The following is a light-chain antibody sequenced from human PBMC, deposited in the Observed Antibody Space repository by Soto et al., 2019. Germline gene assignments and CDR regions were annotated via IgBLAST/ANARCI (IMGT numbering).Light chain of an antibody. CDR1: SRYVGGYNY. CDR3: NSYTTSTTRQRV. Sequence: QSVLTQPASVSGSPGQSITISCTGTSRYVGGYNYVSWYQQHPGKAPKFMIYAVSNRPSGVSTRFSGSKSGNTASLTISGLQAEDEADYYCNSYTTSTTRQRVFGTGTKLTVL. CDR2: AVS. V-gene: IGLV2-14*01. J-gene: IGLJ1*01.